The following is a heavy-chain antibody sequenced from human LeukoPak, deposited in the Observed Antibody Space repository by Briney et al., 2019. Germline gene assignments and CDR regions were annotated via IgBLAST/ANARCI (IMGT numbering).Heavy chain of an antibody. CDR2: IYYSGST. Sequence: SXXLSLTCTVSGGSISSSSYYWGWIRQPPGKGLEWIGSIYYSGSTYYNPSLKSRVTISVDTSKNQFSLKLSSVTAADTAVYYCARQIYGDYGNWFDPWGQGTLVTVSS. CDR3: ARQIYGDYGNWFDP. J-gene: IGHJ5*02. CDR1: GGSISSSSYY. D-gene: IGHD4-17*01. V-gene: IGHV4-39*01.